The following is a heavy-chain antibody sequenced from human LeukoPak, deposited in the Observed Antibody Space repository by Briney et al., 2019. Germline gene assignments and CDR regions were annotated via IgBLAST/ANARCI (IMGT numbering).Heavy chain of an antibody. CDR3: ATQVLYYYDSSGLTNFDY. V-gene: IGHV1-24*01. Sequence: ASVKVSCTVSGYTLTELSMHWVRQAPGKGLEWMGGFDPEDGETIYAQKFQGRVTMTEDTSTDTAYMELSSLRSEDTAVYYCATQVLYYYDSSGLTNFDYWGQGTLVTVSS. CDR1: GYTLTELS. D-gene: IGHD3-22*01. J-gene: IGHJ4*02. CDR2: FDPEDGET.